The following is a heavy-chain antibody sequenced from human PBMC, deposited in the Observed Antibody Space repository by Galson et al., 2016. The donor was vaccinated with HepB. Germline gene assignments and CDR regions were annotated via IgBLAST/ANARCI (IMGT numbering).Heavy chain of an antibody. CDR3: ARRKVPPPYNHDYIHV. V-gene: IGHV4-59*01. CDR2: IDYSGST. CDR1: GGPISSYY. J-gene: IGHJ6*03. Sequence: SETLSLTCTVSGGPISSYYWSWIRQSPGKGLEWIGYIDYSGSTNYNPSLKSRVTISADMSKNQFPLTLSSVTAADTAVYYCARRKVPPPYNHDYIHVWGKGTTVTVSS. D-gene: IGHD1-14*01.